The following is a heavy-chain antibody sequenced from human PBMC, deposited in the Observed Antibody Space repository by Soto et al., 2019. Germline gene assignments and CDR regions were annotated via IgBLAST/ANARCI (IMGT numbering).Heavy chain of an antibody. CDR3: VRVPTGHFIEY. Sequence: QVQLVQSGAEVKKPGASVKVSCKTSGYTFTSYGVAWVRLAPGQGLEWMGWISGYNGNTNYAQKLQGRVTMTTDTSTSTAYMELRSLRSDDTAVYYCVRVPTGHFIEYWGQGTLVTVSS. J-gene: IGHJ4*02. CDR2: ISGYNGNT. V-gene: IGHV1-18*01. D-gene: IGHD1-1*01. CDR1: GYTFTSYG.